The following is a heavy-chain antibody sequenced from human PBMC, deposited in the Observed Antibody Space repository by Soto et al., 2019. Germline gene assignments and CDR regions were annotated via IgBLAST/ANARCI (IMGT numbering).Heavy chain of an antibody. D-gene: IGHD3-3*01. CDR1: GGTFSSYA. J-gene: IGHJ6*02. V-gene: IGHV1-69*06. Sequence: QVQLVQSGAEVKKPGSSVKVSCKASGGTFSSYAISWVRQAPGQGLEWMGGIIPIFGTANYAQKFQGRVTITADKSTSTAYMELSNLRSEETAVYYCARAPYYDFWSGYDEGYYYYGMDVWGQGTTVTVSS. CDR3: ARAPYYDFWSGYDEGYYYYGMDV. CDR2: IIPIFGTA.